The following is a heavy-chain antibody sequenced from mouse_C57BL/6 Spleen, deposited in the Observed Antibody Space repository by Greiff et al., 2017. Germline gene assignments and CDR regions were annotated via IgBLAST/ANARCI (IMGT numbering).Heavy chain of an antibody. J-gene: IGHJ2*01. V-gene: IGHV1-15*01. CDR2: IDPETGGT. CDR3: TSITTVVADY. CDR1: GYTFTDYE. Sequence: LVESGAELVRPGASVTLSCKASGYTFTDYEMHWVKQTPVHGLEWIGAIDPETGGTAYNQKFKGKAILTADKSSSTAYMELRSLTSEDSAVYYCTSITTVVADYWGQGTTLTVSS. D-gene: IGHD1-1*01.